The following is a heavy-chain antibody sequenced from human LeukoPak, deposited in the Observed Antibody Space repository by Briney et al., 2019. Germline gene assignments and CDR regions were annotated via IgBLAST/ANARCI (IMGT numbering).Heavy chain of an antibody. D-gene: IGHD5-12*01. Sequence: GGSLRLSGAASGFTFSNYAMSWVRQAPGKGLEWVSSIGGSGVSTYYADSVKGRFTISRDNSKNTLYLQMDSLRAEDTAVYYCAKLVATISDWGQGTLVIVSS. V-gene: IGHV3-23*01. CDR1: GFTFSNYA. CDR2: IGGSGVST. J-gene: IGHJ4*02. CDR3: AKLVATISD.